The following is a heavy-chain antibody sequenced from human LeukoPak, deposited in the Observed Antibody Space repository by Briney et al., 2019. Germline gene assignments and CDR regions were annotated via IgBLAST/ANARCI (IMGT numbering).Heavy chain of an antibody. Sequence: GGSLRLSCAASGFSFSSYWMSWVRQAPGTGLEGVANIKQDGSEKYYVDSVKGRFTISRDNAKNSLYLQMNSLRAEDTALYYCARDGSYYYGMDVWGQGTTVTVSS. CDR2: IKQDGSEK. CDR3: ARDGSYYYGMDV. CDR1: GFSFSSYW. V-gene: IGHV3-7*05. J-gene: IGHJ6*02.